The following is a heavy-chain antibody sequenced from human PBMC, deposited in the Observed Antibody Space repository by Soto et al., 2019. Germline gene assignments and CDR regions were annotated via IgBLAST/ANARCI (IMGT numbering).Heavy chain of an antibody. D-gene: IGHD3-10*01. V-gene: IGHV1-69*13. Sequence: RXSVKVSCKASGGTFNNYVFTWVRQAPGQGLEWMGGIIPPFDTPYSVQKFVGRVTMTADESSGTVYMELSSLTSEDTAVYFCQQDQKFGQLSSVWGPGGTVTVSS. CDR1: GGTFNNYV. J-gene: IGHJ6*02. CDR2: IIPPFDTP. CDR3: QQDQKFGQLSSV.